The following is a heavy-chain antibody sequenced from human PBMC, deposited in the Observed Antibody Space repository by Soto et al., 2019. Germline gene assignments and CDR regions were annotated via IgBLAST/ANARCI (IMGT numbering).Heavy chain of an antibody. CDR1: GVSFSNAW. CDR3: NTDENGRDAFDI. V-gene: IGHV3-15*01. Sequence: GGSPRLSCAASGVSFSNAWMSWVRQAPGKGLEWVGRIKSKTDGGTTDYAAPVKGRFTISRDDSKNTLYLQMNSLKTEDTAVYYCNTDENGRDAFDIWGQGTMVSVSS. J-gene: IGHJ3*02. D-gene: IGHD2-8*01. CDR2: IKSKTDGGTT.